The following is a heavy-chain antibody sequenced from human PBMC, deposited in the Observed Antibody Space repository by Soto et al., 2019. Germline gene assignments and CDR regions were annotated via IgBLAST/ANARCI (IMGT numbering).Heavy chain of an antibody. V-gene: IGHV3-33*01. CDR1: GFRFSNYG. Sequence: GALRLSCAASGFRFSNYGMHWVRQPPGKGLEWVAVIWDDGSNKYYEDSVKGRFTISRDNSRNILYLELNSLRVEDTAVYYCARAPQRRGYGRQFFDTSGQGTLVTVSS. CDR3: ARAPQRRGYGRQFFDT. CDR2: IWDDGSNK. D-gene: IGHD5-12*01. J-gene: IGHJ5*02.